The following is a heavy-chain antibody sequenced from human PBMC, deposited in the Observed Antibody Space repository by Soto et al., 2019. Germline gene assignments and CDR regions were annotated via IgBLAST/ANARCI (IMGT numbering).Heavy chain of an antibody. Sequence: SETLSLTCTVSGGSISSGGYYWSWIRQHPGKGLEWIGYIYYSGSTYYNPSLKSRVTISVDTSKNQFSLKLSSVTAADTAVYYCARDLKGLNWFDPWGQGTLVTVSS. J-gene: IGHJ5*02. CDR2: IYYSGST. CDR1: GGSISSGGYY. V-gene: IGHV4-31*03. CDR3: ARDLKGLNWFDP.